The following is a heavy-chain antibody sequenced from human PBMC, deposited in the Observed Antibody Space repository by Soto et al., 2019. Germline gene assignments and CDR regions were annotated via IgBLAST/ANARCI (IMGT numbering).Heavy chain of an antibody. D-gene: IGHD3-22*01. CDR2: ITGSGDYT. J-gene: IGHJ4*02. V-gene: IGHV3-23*01. CDR1: GFTFSNYA. Sequence: EVQLLESGGGLAQPGASLRLSCAASGFTFSNYAMSWVRQAPGKGLEWVSSITGSGDYTYYADSVKGRFTISRDNSKNTLYLQMNSLRAGDTAVYYCAIARYFDSTGYLYYFDYWGQGTLITVSS. CDR3: AIARYFDSTGYLYYFDY.